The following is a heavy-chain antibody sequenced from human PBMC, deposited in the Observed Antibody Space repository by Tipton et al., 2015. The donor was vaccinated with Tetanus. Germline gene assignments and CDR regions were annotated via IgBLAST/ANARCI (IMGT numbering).Heavy chain of an antibody. CDR2: FHHSGST. V-gene: IGHV4-30-4*08. CDR1: GGSISSGDYF. CDR3: ARVRRGCSGGGCYSSFDP. D-gene: IGHD2-15*01. J-gene: IGHJ5*02. Sequence: TLSLTCSVSGGSISSGDYFWSWIRQLPGKGLECLGNFHHSGSTYYDPSLKSRVTMSVDTSKNQFSLRLSSVTAADTAVYYCARVRRGCSGGGCYSSFDPWGQGSLVIVSS.